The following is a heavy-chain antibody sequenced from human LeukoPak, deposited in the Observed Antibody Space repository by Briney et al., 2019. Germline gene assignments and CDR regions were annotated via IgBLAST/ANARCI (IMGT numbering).Heavy chain of an antibody. Sequence: GGSLRLSCAASGFTFSSYAMHWVRQAPGKGLEWVAVISYDGSNKYYADSVKGRFTISRDNSKNTLYLQMNSLRAEDTAVYYCAKGFSTTESALDYWGQGTLLTVSS. CDR3: AKGFSTTESALDY. V-gene: IGHV3-30-3*01. D-gene: IGHD4-11*01. CDR2: ISYDGSNK. J-gene: IGHJ4*02. CDR1: GFTFSSYA.